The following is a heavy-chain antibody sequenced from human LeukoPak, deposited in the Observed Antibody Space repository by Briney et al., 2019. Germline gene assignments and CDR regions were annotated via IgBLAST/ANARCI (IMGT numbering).Heavy chain of an antibody. CDR1: GGSISSYY. CDR3: ARVTIFGDRYNWFDP. V-gene: IGHV4-4*07. Sequence: SETLSLTCTVSGGSISSYYWSWIRQPAGKGLEWIGRIYTSGSTNYNPSLKSRVTMSVDTSKNQFSLKLSSVTAADTAVYYCARVTIFGDRYNWFDPWGQGTLVNVSS. CDR2: IYTSGST. J-gene: IGHJ5*02. D-gene: IGHD3-3*01.